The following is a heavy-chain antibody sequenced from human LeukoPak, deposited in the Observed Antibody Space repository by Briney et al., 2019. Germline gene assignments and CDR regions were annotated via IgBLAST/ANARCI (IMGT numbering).Heavy chain of an antibody. CDR1: GDSISTYY. CDR3: ARAGGSYYSGWEFDS. J-gene: IGHJ4*02. CDR2: ILYSGST. Sequence: SETLSLTCSVSGDSISTYYWSWIRQSPEKGLEWIGYILYSGSTNYNPSLKSRVTISIDTSKKQFSLDLTSVTAADTAVYYCARAGGSYYSGWEFDSWGQGTLVTVSS. V-gene: IGHV4-59*01. D-gene: IGHD2-15*01.